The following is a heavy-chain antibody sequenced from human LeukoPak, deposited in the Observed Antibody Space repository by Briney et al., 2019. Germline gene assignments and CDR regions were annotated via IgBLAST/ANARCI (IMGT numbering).Heavy chain of an antibody. CDR2: VSGSGGST. CDR1: GFTFSSYS. CDR3: AKGDSLRIAAAVE. J-gene: IGHJ4*02. D-gene: IGHD6-13*01. Sequence: GGSLRLSCAASGFTFSSYSMNWVRQAPGKGLEWVSAVSGSGGSTYYADSVKGRFTISRDNSKNTLYLQMNSLRAEDTAVYYCAKGDSLRIAAAVEWGQGTLVTVSS. V-gene: IGHV3-23*01.